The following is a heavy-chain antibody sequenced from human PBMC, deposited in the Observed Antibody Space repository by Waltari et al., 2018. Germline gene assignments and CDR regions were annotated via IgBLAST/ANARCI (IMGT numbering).Heavy chain of an antibody. CDR3: ARVGYGDYDLYYYYGMDV. CDR1: GYTFTGYY. Sequence: QVQLVQSGAEVKKPGASVKVSCKASGYTFTGYYMHWVRQAPGQGLEWMGWINPTRGSTNYEHKFQGRVTMTRDTSISTAYMELSRRRSDDTAVYYCARVGYGDYDLYYYYGMDVWGQGTTVTVSS. D-gene: IGHD4-17*01. J-gene: IGHJ6*02. V-gene: IGHV1-2*07. CDR2: INPTRGST.